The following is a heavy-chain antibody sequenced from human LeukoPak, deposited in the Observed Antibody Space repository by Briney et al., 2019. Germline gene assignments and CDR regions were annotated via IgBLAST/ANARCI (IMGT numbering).Heavy chain of an antibody. CDR2: IYYSGST. V-gene: IGHV4-59*01. CDR1: GGSISNYY. Sequence: SETLSLTCTVSGGSISNYYWGWIRQPPGKGLEGIGYIYYSGSTNYNPSIKSRVTISIDTSKNKFSLKLSSVTAQDTAVYYCARRLATQNKTWFDPWGQGALVTVSS. J-gene: IGHJ5*02. CDR3: ARRLATQNKTWFDP. D-gene: IGHD6-25*01.